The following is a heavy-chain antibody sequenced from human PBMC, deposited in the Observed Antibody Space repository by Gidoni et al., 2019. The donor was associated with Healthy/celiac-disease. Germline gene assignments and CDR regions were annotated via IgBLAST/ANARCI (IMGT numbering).Heavy chain of an antibody. CDR2: IKQDGSEK. J-gene: IGHJ4*02. D-gene: IGHD3-10*01. V-gene: IGHV3-7*04. CDR1: GFTFSTYW. CDR3: ARAADYYGSGSEPLDY. Sequence: VQLVESGGGLVQPGGSLRLSCAASGFTFSTYWMSWVRQAPGKGLEWVANIKQDGSEKYYVDSVKGRFTISRDNAKNSLYLQMNSLRAEDTAVYYCARAADYYGSGSEPLDYWGQGTLVTVSS.